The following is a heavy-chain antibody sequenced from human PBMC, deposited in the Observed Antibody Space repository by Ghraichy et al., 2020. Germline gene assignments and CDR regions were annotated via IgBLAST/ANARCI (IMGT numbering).Heavy chain of an antibody. CDR1: GFSFSSFW. CDR2: IKLDGSEK. D-gene: IGHD2-21*01. J-gene: IGHJ6*03. V-gene: IGHV3-7*03. Sequence: GESLNISCAASGFSFSSFWMRWVRQAPGKGLEWVATIKLDGSEKDYVDSVRGRFTISRDNAKNSLYLQMNSLRSEDTAVYYCARLGVAVIGLHYYYYMDVWGKGTTVAVSS. CDR3: ARLGVAVIGLHYYYYMDV.